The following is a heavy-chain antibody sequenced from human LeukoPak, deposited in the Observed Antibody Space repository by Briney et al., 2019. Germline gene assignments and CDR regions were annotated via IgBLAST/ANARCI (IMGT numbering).Heavy chain of an antibody. CDR1: GGSISSNNW. CDR3: ARASEGYYYDSSGYGAFDI. CDR2: IYQSGST. J-gene: IGHJ3*02. D-gene: IGHD3-22*01. Sequence: SGTLSLTCGVSGGSISSNNWWNWVRQPPGKGLEWIGEIYQSGSTNYNPSLKSRVTISVDKSKNQFSLKLSSVTAADTAVYYCARASEGYYYDSSGYGAFDIWGQGTMVTVSS. V-gene: IGHV4-4*02.